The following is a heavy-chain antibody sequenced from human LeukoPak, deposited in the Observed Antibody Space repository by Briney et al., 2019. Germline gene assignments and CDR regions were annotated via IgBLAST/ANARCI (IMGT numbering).Heavy chain of an antibody. CDR3: ARDSYLYDFWSGYPYYFDY. J-gene: IGHJ4*02. V-gene: IGHV1-8*01. D-gene: IGHD3-3*01. Sequence: GASVKVSCKASGYTFTSYDINWVRQATGQGLEWMGWMNPNSGNTGYAQKFQGRVTMTRNTSISTAYMELSSLRSEDTAVYYCARDSYLYDFWSGYPYYFDYWGQGTLVTVSS. CDR2: MNPNSGNT. CDR1: GYTFTSYD.